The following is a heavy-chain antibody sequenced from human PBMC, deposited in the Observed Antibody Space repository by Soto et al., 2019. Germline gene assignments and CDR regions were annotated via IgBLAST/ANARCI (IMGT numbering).Heavy chain of an antibody. J-gene: IGHJ6*03. D-gene: IGHD1-20*01. CDR3: TTDPRDISITGAYYYYYMHV. CDR2: IKSKTDGGTT. V-gene: IGHV3-15*01. Sequence: PGGSLRLSCAASGFTFSNAWMSWVRQAPGKGLEWVGRIKSKTDGGTTDYAAPVKGRFTISRDDSKNTLYLQMNSLKTEDTAVYYCTTDPRDISITGAYYYYYMHVWGKGLTVTVSS. CDR1: GFTFSNAW.